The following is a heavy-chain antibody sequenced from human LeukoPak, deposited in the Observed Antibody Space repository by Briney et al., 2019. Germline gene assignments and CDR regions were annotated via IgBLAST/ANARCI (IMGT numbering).Heavy chain of an antibody. J-gene: IGHJ5*02. CDR3: ARGHNWFDP. CDR2: INHSGST. CDR1: GFTFSSYW. V-gene: IGHV4-34*01. Sequence: GSLRPSCAASGFTFSSYWMSWVRQAPGKGLEWIGEINHSGSTNYNPSLKSRVTISVDTSKNQFSLKLSSVTAADTAVYYCARGHNWFDPWGQGTLVTVSS.